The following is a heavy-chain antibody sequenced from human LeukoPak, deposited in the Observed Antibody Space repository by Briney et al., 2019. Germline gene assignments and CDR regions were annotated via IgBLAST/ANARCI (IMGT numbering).Heavy chain of an antibody. V-gene: IGHV4-31*03. CDR3: ARVPTYQQLVDY. CDR1: GGSISSGGYY. CDR2: IYYSGST. D-gene: IGHD6-13*01. J-gene: IGHJ4*02. Sequence: SETLSPTCTVSGGSISSGGYYWSWIRQHPGKGLEWIGYIYYSGSTYYNPSLKSRVTISVDTSKNQFSLKLSSVTAADTAVYYCARVPTYQQLVDYWGQGTLVTVSS.